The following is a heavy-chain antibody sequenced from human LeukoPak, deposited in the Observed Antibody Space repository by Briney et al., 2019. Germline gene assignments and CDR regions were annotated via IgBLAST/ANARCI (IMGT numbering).Heavy chain of an antibody. J-gene: IGHJ5*02. CDR3: AADDWSQWFDP. Sequence: GGSLRLSCAASGFTFSSSAMSWVRQAPGKGLEWVSAISNNGGYTYYADSVQGRFTISRDNSKNTLYLQMNSLRAEDTAVYYCAADDWSQWFDPWGQGTLVTVSS. CDR2: ISNNGGYT. V-gene: IGHV3-23*01. CDR1: GFTFSSSA. D-gene: IGHD3-9*01.